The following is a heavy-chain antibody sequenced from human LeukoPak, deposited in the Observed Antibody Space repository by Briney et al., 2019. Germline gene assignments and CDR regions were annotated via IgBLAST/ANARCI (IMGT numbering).Heavy chain of an antibody. CDR3: ARERQQPYYFDY. CDR2: INPSGGST. J-gene: IGHJ4*02. CDR1: GYTFTNFY. D-gene: IGHD6-13*01. V-gene: IGHV1-46*03. Sequence: ASVKVSCKASGYTFTNFYIHWVRQAPGQGLEWMGIINPSGGSTSYTQKFQGRVTMTRDTSTSTVYMELSSLRPEDTAVYYCARERQQPYYFDYWGQGTLVTVSS.